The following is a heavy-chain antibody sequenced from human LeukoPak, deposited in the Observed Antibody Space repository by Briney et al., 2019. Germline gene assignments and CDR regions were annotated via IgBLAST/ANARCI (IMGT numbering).Heavy chain of an antibody. J-gene: IGHJ4*02. CDR3: AGVLDSGGSIYFDY. Sequence: PSETLSLTCTVSGGSISHDYWSWIRQPAGKGLEWIGLIYTSGSTNYNPSLKSRVTMSVDTSKNQFSLNLSSVIAADTAVYYCAGVLDSGGSIYFDYWGQGTLVTVSS. V-gene: IGHV4-4*07. CDR2: IYTSGST. CDR1: GGSISHDY. D-gene: IGHD6-19*01.